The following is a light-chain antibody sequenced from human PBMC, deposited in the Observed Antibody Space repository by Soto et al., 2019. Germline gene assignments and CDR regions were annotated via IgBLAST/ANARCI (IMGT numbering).Light chain of an antibody. CDR1: QSVSSN. CDR2: DAS. CDR3: QQRSDWPWT. V-gene: IGKV3-11*01. Sequence: EIVMTQSPATLSVSPGERATLSCRSSQSVSSNLAWYQQKPGQAPGLLMFDASRRATGIPARLNGSGSGTDFTLTISSLEPEDFAVYYCQQRSDWPWTFGQGTKVDIK. J-gene: IGKJ1*01.